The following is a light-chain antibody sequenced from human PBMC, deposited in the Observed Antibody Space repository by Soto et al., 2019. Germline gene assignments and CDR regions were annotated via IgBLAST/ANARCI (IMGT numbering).Light chain of an antibody. CDR1: QSVSSRN. CDR3: QQYSDLPYT. Sequence: EIVLTQSPGTLSLSPRERATLSCRASQSVSSRNLAWYQQKPGQAPRLLIYGASSRATGIPDRFSGSGSVTDFTLTMNRLEPEDFAVYYCQQYSDLPYTFGQGTKLEVK. V-gene: IGKV3-20*01. CDR2: GAS. J-gene: IGKJ2*01.